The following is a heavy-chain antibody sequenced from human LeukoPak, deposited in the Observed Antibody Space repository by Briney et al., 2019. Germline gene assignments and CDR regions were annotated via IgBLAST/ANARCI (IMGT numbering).Heavy chain of an antibody. D-gene: IGHD3-3*01. Sequence: GGSLRLSCAASGFTSSSYWMHWVRQAPGKGLVWVSRINSDGSSTSYADSVKGRFTISRDNAKNTLYLQMNSLRAEDTAVYYCARQNDFWSGSEGFDYWGQGTLVTVSS. CDR3: ARQNDFWSGSEGFDY. J-gene: IGHJ4*02. CDR2: INSDGSST. V-gene: IGHV3-74*01. CDR1: GFTSSSYW.